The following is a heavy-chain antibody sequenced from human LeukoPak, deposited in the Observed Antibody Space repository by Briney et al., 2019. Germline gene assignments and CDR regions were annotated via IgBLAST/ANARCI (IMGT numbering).Heavy chain of an antibody. CDR3: AKREACGGDCEYFDY. CDR1: GFTSSSYA. CDR2: ISGSGGST. J-gene: IGHJ4*02. D-gene: IGHD2-21*02. V-gene: IGHV3-23*01. Sequence: GGSLRLSCAASGFTSSSYAMSSVRQAPGKGLEWVSPISGSGGSTYYADSVKGRFTISRDNSKNTLYLQMNSLRAEDTAVYYCAKREACGGDCEYFDYWGQGTLVTVSS.